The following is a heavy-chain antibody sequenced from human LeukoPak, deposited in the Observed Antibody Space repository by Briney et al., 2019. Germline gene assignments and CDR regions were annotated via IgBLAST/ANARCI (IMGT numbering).Heavy chain of an antibody. V-gene: IGHV1-18*01. D-gene: IGHD1-26*01. J-gene: IGHJ4*02. CDR2: ISAYNGNT. Sequence: GASVKVSCKASGYTFTSYGISWVRQAPGQGLEWMGWISAYNGNTNYAQKLQGRVTMTTDTSTSTAYMELSRLRSDDTAVYYCARAPPTPVYSGSYHPFDYWGQGTLVTVSS. CDR3: ARAPPTPVYSGSYHPFDY. CDR1: GYTFTSYG.